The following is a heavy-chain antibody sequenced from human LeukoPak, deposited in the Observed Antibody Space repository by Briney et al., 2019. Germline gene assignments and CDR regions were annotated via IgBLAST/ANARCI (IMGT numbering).Heavy chain of an antibody. D-gene: IGHD4-17*01. J-gene: IGHJ4*02. CDR2: IKGDGSST. CDR1: GFTFSTYW. CDR3: ARASTTVPNLLDH. Sequence: GGSLRLSCAASGFTFSTYWMHWVRQAPGKGLVWVARIKGDGSSTIYADSVKGRFTISRDNSKNTLYLQTNSLRAEDTAVYYCARASTTVPNLLDHWGRGTLVTVSS. V-gene: IGHV3-74*01.